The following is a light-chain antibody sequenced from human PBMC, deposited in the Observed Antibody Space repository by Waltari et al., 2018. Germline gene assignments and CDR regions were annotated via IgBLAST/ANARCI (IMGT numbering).Light chain of an antibody. CDR3: CSYAGSGTFVV. Sequence: QSALTQPASVSGSPGQSITISCTATSSDVGSYNLVSWYQQHPGNAPKLIIDEGSKRPSGVSNRFSGSKSGNTAALTISGLQAEDEADYYCCSYAGSGTFVVVGGGTKLTVL. V-gene: IGLV2-23*03. CDR2: EGS. CDR1: SSDVGSYNL. J-gene: IGLJ2*01.